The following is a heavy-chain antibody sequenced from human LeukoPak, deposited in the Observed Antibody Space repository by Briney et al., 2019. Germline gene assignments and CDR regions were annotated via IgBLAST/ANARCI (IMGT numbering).Heavy chain of an antibody. CDR3: ARDRSCTGGSCYMDV. CDR2: ISGSGDNT. CDR1: GFTFSSYS. J-gene: IGHJ6*03. D-gene: IGHD2-15*01. Sequence: GGSLRLSCAASGFTFSSYSMSWVRQAPGKGLEWVSGISGSGDNTNYADSVKGRFTISRDNSKNTLSLQMSSLRVEDTAVYYCARDRSCTGGSCYMDVWGRGTTVTVSS. V-gene: IGHV3-23*01.